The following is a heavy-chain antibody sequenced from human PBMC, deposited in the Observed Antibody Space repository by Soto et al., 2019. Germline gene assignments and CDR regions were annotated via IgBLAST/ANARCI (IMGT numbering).Heavy chain of an antibody. D-gene: IGHD2-2*01. J-gene: IGHJ6*03. CDR3: TRSAYMDV. CDR2: ISWDSSSI. V-gene: IGHV3-9*01. CDR1: GFTFDDYA. Sequence: GGSLRLSCAASGFTFDDYAMHWVRQAPGKGLEWVSGISWDSSSIDYADSVKGRFTISRDNAKNSLYLQMDSLRAEDTAVYYATRSAYMDVWGTGTTVTVSS.